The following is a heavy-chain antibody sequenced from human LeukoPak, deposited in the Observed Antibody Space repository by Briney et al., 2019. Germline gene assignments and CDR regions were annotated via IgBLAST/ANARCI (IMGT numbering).Heavy chain of an antibody. D-gene: IGHD3-3*01. CDR3: ARVWSGYLRALDY. Sequence: SETLSLTCTVSGGSISSYYWSWIRQPPGKGLEWIGYIYYSGSTNYNPSLKSRVTISVDTSKNQFSLKLSSVTAADTAVYYCARVWSGYLRALDYWGQGTLVTVPS. CDR2: IYYSGST. J-gene: IGHJ4*02. CDR1: GGSISSYY. V-gene: IGHV4-59*01.